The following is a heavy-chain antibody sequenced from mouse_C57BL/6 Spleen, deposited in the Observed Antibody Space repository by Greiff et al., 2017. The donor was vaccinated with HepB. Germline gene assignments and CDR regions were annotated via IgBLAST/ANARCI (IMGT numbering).Heavy chain of an antibody. Sequence: QVTLKESGPGILQPSQTLSLTCSFSGFSLSTFGMGVGWIRQPSGKGLEWLAHIWWDDDKYYNPALKSRLTISKDTSKNQVFLKIANVDTADTATYYCARRGVIYYGYDAAMDYWGQGTSVTVSS. D-gene: IGHD2-2*01. CDR1: GFSLSTFGMG. CDR2: IWWDDDK. CDR3: ARRGVIYYGYDAAMDY. V-gene: IGHV8-8*01. J-gene: IGHJ4*01.